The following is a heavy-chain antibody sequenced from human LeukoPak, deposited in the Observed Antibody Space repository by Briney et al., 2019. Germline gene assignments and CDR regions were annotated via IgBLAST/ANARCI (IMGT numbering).Heavy chain of an antibody. V-gene: IGHV4-59*01. J-gene: IGHJ3*01. Sequence: SETLSLTCSVSVDSINSYYWSWIRQPPGKGLDWIGYIHYSGSTNYSPSLKSRVTISVDTSKNQFSLKLSSVTAADTAVYYCARVPGGGTAANWGQGTMVTVSS. CDR2: IHYSGST. CDR1: VDSINSYY. D-gene: IGHD1-7*01. CDR3: ARVPGGGTAAN.